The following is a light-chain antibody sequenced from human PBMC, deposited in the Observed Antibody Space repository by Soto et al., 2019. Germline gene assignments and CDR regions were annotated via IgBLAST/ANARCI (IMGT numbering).Light chain of an antibody. CDR3: LQDYNYPRT. CDR2: AAS. J-gene: IGKJ1*01. CDR1: QSISSY. Sequence: DIQMTQSPSSLSASVGDRVTITCRASQSISSYLNWYQQKRGKAPKLLIYAASSLQSGVPSRFSGSGSGTDFTLTISSLQPEDFATYYCLQDYNYPRTFGQGTKVDIK. V-gene: IGKV1-39*01.